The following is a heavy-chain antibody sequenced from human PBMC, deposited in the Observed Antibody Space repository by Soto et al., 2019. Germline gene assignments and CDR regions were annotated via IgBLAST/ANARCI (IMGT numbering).Heavy chain of an antibody. CDR1: GFTFSSYA. Sequence: EVQLLESGGGLVQPGGSLRLSCAASGFTFSSYAMRWVRQAPVEGLEWVSAISGSGDSTYYADSVKGRFPISRDNSQSPLYRQRNSLRAEETAVGCCGSRGNGRYYDYCGQGTLVDVSS. CDR2: ISGSGDST. V-gene: IGHV3-23*01. CDR3: GSRGNGRYYDY. D-gene: IGHD3-10*01. J-gene: IGHJ4*02.